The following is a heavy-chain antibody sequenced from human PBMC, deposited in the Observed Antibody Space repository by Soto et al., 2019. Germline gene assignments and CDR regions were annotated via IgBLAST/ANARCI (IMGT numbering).Heavy chain of an antibody. V-gene: IGHV3-9*01. CDR3: AKDQPSVGSRGYCFEK. J-gene: IGHJ4*02. D-gene: IGHD1-26*01. Sequence: EVQLVESGGGLVQPGRSLRLSCVVSGFTFDDYAMHWVRQGPGKGLEWVSGISWNSRIIDYGDSVKGRVTISRDNANHSLHLQMNSLRPEDTALYYCAKDQPSVGSRGYCFEKRGQGTPVTVSS. CDR2: ISWNSRII. CDR1: GFTFDDYA.